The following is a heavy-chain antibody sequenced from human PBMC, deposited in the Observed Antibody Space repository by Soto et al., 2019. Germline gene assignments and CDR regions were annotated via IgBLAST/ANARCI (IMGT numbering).Heavy chain of an antibody. CDR1: GFTFSSYA. Sequence: EVQLLESGGGLVQPGGSLRLSCAASGFTFSSYAMSWVRQAPGKGLEWVSAISGSGGSTYYADSVKGRFTISRDNSENTLYLQMNSLRAEDTAVYYCAKDREAKRYSYGEYGYWGQGTLVTVSS. CDR2: ISGSGGST. CDR3: AKDREAKRYSYGEYGY. J-gene: IGHJ4*02. D-gene: IGHD5-18*01. V-gene: IGHV3-23*01.